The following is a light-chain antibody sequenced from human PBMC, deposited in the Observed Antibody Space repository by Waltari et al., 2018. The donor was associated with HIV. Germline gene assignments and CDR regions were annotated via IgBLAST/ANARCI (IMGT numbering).Light chain of an antibody. CDR2: EAS. CDR3: QQRSNWPLT. Sequence: DIVLIQSPATLSLSLGERAPLSCRASQSVNRYLAWFQQKPGQAPRLLIYEASNRATGIPARFSGSGSGTDFTLTIASLEPEDFAIYYCQQRSNWPLTFGGGTKVEIK. J-gene: IGKJ4*01. V-gene: IGKV3-11*01. CDR1: QSVNRY.